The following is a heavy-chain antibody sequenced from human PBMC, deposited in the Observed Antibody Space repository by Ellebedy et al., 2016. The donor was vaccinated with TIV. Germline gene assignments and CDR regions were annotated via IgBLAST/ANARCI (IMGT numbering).Heavy chain of an antibody. V-gene: IGHV1-2*06. CDR3: VRGRIPSAFGGRTGGDGFDL. CDR2: IDPLGGGT. D-gene: IGHD3-3*01. J-gene: IGHJ3*01. CDR1: GYTFIGHF. Sequence: ASVKVSCXASGYTFIGHFVHWLRLAPGRGFEWLARIDPLGGGTSYAQDFQGRLTVTRTTSTNTAYMQLRSVRTDDTAIYFCVRGRIPSAFGGRTGGDGFDLWGQGT.